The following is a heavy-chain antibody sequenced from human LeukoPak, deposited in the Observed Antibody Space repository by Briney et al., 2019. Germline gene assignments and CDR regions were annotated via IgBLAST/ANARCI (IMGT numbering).Heavy chain of an antibody. CDR3: ARGFAAPAAMYFDY. J-gene: IGHJ4*02. CDR2: IWYDGSNK. D-gene: IGHD2-2*01. V-gene: IGHV3-33*01. CDR1: GFTFSSYG. Sequence: GGSLRLSCAASGFTFSSYGMHWVRQAPGKGLEWVAVIWYDGSNKYYADSVKGRFTISRDNSKNTLYLQMNSLRAEDTAVYYCARGFAAPAAMYFDYWGQGTLITVSS.